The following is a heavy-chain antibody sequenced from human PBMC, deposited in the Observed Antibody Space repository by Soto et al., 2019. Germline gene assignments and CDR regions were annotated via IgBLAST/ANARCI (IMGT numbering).Heavy chain of an antibody. CDR1: GFTFSGCW. V-gene: IGHV3-74*01. CDR2: SNADGSST. J-gene: IGHJ4*02. Sequence: GGSLRLSCAASGFTFSGCWMHWVRQAPGKGLVWVSRSNADGSSTDYADSVKGRFTISRDNAKNTLYLQMNSLRAEDTAVYYCVRDLYSNNAIVFWGQGTMVNVS. D-gene: IGHD4-4*01. CDR3: VRDLYSNNAIVF.